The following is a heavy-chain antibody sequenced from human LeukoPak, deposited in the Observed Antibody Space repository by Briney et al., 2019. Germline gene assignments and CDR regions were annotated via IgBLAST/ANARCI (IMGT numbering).Heavy chain of an antibody. CDR1: GFTFSSYA. V-gene: IGHV3-23*01. CDR3: AKVADHALQYYFDY. D-gene: IGHD5-24*01. CDR2: MSGRSNIT. Sequence: GGSLRLSCAASGFTFSSYAMSWVRQAPGKGLEWVSAMSGRSNITNYVDSVKGRYTISRDNSKNTLYLQMNSLRAEDTAVYYCAKVADHALQYYFDYWGQGTLVTVSS. J-gene: IGHJ4*02.